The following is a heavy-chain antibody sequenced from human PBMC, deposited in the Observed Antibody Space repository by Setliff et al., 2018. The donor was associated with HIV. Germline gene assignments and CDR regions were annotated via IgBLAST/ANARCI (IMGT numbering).Heavy chain of an antibody. CDR1: GYTFTSYG. J-gene: IGHJ5*02. CDR3: ALPYCSGGNCWSSASLPPAGWFDP. V-gene: IGHV1-18*01. Sequence: ASVKVSCKASGYTFTSYGISWVRQAPGQGLEWMGWINAGNGNTKYSQKFQGRVTITRDTSASTAYMELSSLRSEDTAVYYCALPYCSGGNCWSSASLPPAGWFDPWGQGTLVTVSS. D-gene: IGHD2-15*01. CDR2: INAGNGNT.